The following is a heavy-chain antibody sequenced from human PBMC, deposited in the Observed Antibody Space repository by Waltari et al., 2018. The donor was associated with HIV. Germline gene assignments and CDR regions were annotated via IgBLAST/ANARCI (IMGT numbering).Heavy chain of an antibody. CDR1: GFPSTSYA. CDR2: ISYDGSNK. J-gene: IGHJ3*02. Sequence: QVQLVESGGGVVQPGRSLRLSCAASGFPSTSYAMHWVRQAPGKGLEWVAVISYDGSNKYYADSVKGRFTISRDNSKNTLYLQMNSLRAEDTAVYYCARGEDSSGSYGAFDIWGQGTMVTVSS. D-gene: IGHD3-22*01. CDR3: ARGEDSSGSYGAFDI. V-gene: IGHV3-30*01.